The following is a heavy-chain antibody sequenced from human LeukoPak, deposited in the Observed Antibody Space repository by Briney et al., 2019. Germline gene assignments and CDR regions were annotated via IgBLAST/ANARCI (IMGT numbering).Heavy chain of an antibody. D-gene: IGHD2-21*02. CDR3: ARGGVTEFDP. J-gene: IGHJ5*02. V-gene: IGHV4-59*11. Sequence: SETLSLTCTVSGGSISSHYWSWIRQPPGKGLEWIGYIYYSGSTNYNPSLKSRVTISVDTSKNQFSLKLSSVTAAGTAVYYCARGGVTEFDPWGQGTLVTVSS. CDR1: GGSISSHY. CDR2: IYYSGST.